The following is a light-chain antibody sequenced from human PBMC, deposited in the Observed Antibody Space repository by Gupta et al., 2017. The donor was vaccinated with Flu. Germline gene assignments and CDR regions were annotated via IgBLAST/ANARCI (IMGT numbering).Light chain of an antibody. CDR3: QHESRSPIT. Sequence: ELVLTQSPGTLSLSPGNRASLSCSARQSLRRNFLAWYQQKPGQAPRLLIYGASDRAIVLPDRFSGSGSGTDFTLTITRLEPEDFAVYYCQHESRSPITFGGGTKVDSK. CDR2: GAS. V-gene: IGKV3-20*01. J-gene: IGKJ4*01. CDR1: QSLRRNF.